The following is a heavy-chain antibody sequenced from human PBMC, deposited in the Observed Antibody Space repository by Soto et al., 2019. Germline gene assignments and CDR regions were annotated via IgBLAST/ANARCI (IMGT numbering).Heavy chain of an antibody. V-gene: IGHV4-30-2*01. Sequence: QLQLQESGSGLVRPSQTLSLTCAVSGGSISSGGYSWNWIRQPPGKGLEWIGYIYHSGSTLYNPSIKSRSPISLDKSKNQFSLKLSSVTAADTAVYYCARDQLEGNWFDPWGQGTLVTVSS. J-gene: IGHJ5*02. CDR3: ARDQLEGNWFDP. CDR1: GGSISSGGYS. CDR2: IYHSGST. D-gene: IGHD1-1*01.